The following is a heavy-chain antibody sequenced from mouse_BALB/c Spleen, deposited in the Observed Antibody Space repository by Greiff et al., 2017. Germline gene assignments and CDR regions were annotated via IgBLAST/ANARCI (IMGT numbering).Heavy chain of an antibody. CDR3: ARWGSFAY. CDR1: GFTFSSFG. CDR2: ISSGSSTI. J-gene: IGHJ3*01. V-gene: IGHV5-17*02. Sequence: EVKLVESGGGLVQPGGSRKLSCAASGFTFSSFGMHWVRQAPEKGLEWVAYISSGSSTIYYADTVKGRFTISRDNPKNTLFLQMTSLRSEDTAMYYCARWGSFAYWGQGTLVTVSA. D-gene: IGHD3-1*01.